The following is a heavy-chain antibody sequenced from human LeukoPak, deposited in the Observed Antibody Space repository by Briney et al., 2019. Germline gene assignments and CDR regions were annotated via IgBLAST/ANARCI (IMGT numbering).Heavy chain of an antibody. V-gene: IGHV3-20*01. CDR2: INWNGGST. CDR1: GFTFDDYG. CDR3: AREKGYSYGFDY. Sequence: PGGSLRLSCAASGFTFDDYGMSWVRQAPGKGLEWVSGINWNGGSTGYADSVKGRFTISRDTAKNSLYLQMNSLRAEDTAVYHCAREKGYSYGFDYWGQGTLVTVSS. J-gene: IGHJ4*02. D-gene: IGHD5-18*01.